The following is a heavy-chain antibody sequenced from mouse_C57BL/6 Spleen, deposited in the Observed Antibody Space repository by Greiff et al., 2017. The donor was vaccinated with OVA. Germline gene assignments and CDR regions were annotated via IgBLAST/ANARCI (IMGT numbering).Heavy chain of an antibody. V-gene: IGHV1-64*01. CDR3: ARALLRDYFDY. CDR1: GYTFTSYW. J-gene: IGHJ2*01. Sequence: VQLQQPGAELVKPGASVKLSCKASGYTFTSYWIHWVKQRPGQGLEWIGMIHPNSGSTNYNEKFKSKATLTVDKSSSTAYMQLSSLTSEDSAVYYCARALLRDYFDYWGQGTTLTVSS. CDR2: IHPNSGST. D-gene: IGHD1-1*01.